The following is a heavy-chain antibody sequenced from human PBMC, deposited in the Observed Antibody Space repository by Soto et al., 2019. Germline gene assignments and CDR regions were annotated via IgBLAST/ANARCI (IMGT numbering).Heavy chain of an antibody. J-gene: IGHJ6*02. CDR3: ARFLEWPRPSYYYGMDV. D-gene: IGHD3-3*01. CDR2: ISSSSSYI. CDR1: GFTFSSYS. Sequence: GGSLRLSCAASGFTFSSYSMNWVRQAPGKGLEWVSSISSSSSYIYYADSVKGRFTISRDNAKNSLHLQMNSLRAGDTAVYYCARFLEWPRPSYYYGMDVWGQGTTVTVSS. V-gene: IGHV3-21*01.